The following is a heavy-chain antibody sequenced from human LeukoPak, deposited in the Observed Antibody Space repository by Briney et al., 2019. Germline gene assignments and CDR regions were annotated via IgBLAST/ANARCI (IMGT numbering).Heavy chain of an antibody. CDR3: AKAPVTSCTGAYCYPFDY. CDR2: TSSSDAGT. CDR1: GFTLSIYA. J-gene: IGHJ4*02. D-gene: IGHD2-21*01. Sequence: GGSLRLSCAASGFTLSIYAMSWVRQAPGKGLEWVSATSSSDAGTYYADSVRGRFTISRDNSKNTLYLQMNSLRAEDAAVYYCAKAPVTSCTGAYCYPFDYWGQGTLVTVSS. V-gene: IGHV3-23*01.